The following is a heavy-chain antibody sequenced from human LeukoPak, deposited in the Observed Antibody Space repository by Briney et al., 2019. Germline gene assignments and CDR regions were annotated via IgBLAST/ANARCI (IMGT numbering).Heavy chain of an antibody. J-gene: IGHJ3*02. V-gene: IGHV4-30-2*01. CDR1: GGSFTSGAYY. CDR2: MYHGGNT. CDR3: WVPNYYDSSGPSTGAFDI. Sequence: TLSLTCTVSGGSFTSGAYYWSWIRQPPGKGLEWIGFMYHGGNTYYNPSLKSRVTISLDRSKNQFSLKLSSVTAADTAVYYCWVPNYYDSSGPSTGAFDIWGQGTMVTVSS. D-gene: IGHD3-22*01.